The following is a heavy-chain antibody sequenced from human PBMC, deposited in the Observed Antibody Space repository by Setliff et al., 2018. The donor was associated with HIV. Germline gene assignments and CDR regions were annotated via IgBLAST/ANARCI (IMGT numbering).Heavy chain of an antibody. CDR3: ARDRHSSGLGSYGP. V-gene: IGHV4-4*07. Sequence: SCTISGGSFGVYRWSWIRQSAGRGLEWIGRIDSSGTTDYKPSLKGRVALSVDTSRNQFSLRVTSVTAADTAVYFCARDRHSSGLGSYGPWGPGILVTVSS. D-gene: IGHD3-10*01. J-gene: IGHJ5*02. CDR2: IDSSGTT. CDR1: GGSFGVYR.